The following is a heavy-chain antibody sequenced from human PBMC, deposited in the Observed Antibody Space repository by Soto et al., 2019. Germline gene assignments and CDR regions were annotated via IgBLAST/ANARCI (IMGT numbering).Heavy chain of an antibody. J-gene: IGHJ4*02. V-gene: IGHV4-4*02. CDR1: GASITSSNW. D-gene: IGHD6-19*01. CDR3: AIETVAGRDY. Sequence: SETLSLTCAVSGASITSSNWWSWVRQPPGKGLEWIGEMYASGSTSYNPSLKSRLTISVDKSKNQLSLNLDSVTAADTALYYCAIETVAGRDYWGQGTLVTVSS. CDR2: MYASGST.